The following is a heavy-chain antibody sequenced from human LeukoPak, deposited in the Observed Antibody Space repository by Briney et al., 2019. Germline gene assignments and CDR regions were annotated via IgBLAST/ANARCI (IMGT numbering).Heavy chain of an antibody. V-gene: IGHV1-2*02. CDR1: GYTFTDYY. CDR2: ISPTSGDT. CDR3: VRDALNWNYDY. D-gene: IGHD1-7*01. Sequence: ASVTVSCKASGYTFTDYYMHWVRQAPGQGLEWMGWISPTSGDTRYAQKFQGRVAMTRDTSITTAYMEVSRLRSDDTAVYYCVRDALNWNYDYWGQGTLVAVSS. J-gene: IGHJ4*02.